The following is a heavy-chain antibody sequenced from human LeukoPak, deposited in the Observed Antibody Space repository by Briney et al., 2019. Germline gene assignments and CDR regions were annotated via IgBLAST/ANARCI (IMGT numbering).Heavy chain of an antibody. D-gene: IGHD1-20*01. CDR3: ARSNGITGALPHY. J-gene: IGHJ4*02. Sequence: EASLKLSCKASGYTLTGYNMHWVRQAPGQGLDWMGWINRNSGGTNYAQKFQGRFTMTRDTSNSTAYMQLSRLRSDDTAVYHCARSNGITGALPHYWGQGTLVTVSS. V-gene: IGHV1-2*02. CDR1: GYTLTGYN. CDR2: INRNSGGT.